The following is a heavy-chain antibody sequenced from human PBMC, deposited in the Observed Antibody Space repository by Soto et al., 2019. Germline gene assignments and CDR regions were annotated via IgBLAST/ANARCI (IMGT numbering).Heavy chain of an antibody. CDR2: IYHSGST. D-gene: IGHD3-10*01. CDR3: ARGGARLSGRSAERSGIDP. J-gene: IGHJ5*02. CDR1: GGSISSGGYS. V-gene: IGHV4-30-2*01. Sequence: QLQLQESGSGLVKPSQTLSLTCAVSGGSISSGGYSWSWIRQPPGKGLEWIGYIYHSGSTYYNPSLKSRVTISVDRSKNQFSLKLSSVTAADTAVYYCARGGARLSGRSAERSGIDPWGQGTLVTVSS.